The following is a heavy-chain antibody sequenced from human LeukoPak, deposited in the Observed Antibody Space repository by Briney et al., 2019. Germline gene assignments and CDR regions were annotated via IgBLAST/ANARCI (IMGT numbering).Heavy chain of an antibody. CDR3: AKDRLLELPDLYYYYGMDV. CDR1: GFTFSSYG. Sequence: PGGSLRLSCAASGFTFSSYGMHWVRQAPGKGLGWVAVISYDGSNKYYADSVKGRFTIYRDNSKNTLYLQMNSLRAEDTAVYYCAKDRLLELPDLYYYYGMDVWGQGTTVTVSS. D-gene: IGHD1-7*01. J-gene: IGHJ6*02. CDR2: ISYDGSNK. V-gene: IGHV3-30*18.